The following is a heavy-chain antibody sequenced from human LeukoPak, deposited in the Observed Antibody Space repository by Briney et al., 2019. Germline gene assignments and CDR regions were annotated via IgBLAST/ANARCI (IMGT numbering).Heavy chain of an antibody. CDR1: GFTFSSYA. CDR2: ISGSGGST. V-gene: IGHV3-23*01. J-gene: IGHJ5*02. D-gene: IGHD1-1*01. CDR3: AKDRSVVATGLGDWFDP. Sequence: PGGSLRLSCAASGFTFSSYAMSWVRQAPGKGLEWVSAISGSGGSTYYADSVKGRFTISRDNSKNTLYLQMNSLRAEDTAVYYCAKDRSVVATGLGDWFDPWGQGTLVTVSS.